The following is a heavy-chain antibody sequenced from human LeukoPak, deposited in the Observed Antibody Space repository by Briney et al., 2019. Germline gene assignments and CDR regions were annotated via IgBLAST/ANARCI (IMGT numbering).Heavy chain of an antibody. V-gene: IGHV4-38-2*02. CDR3: ASNPYSSSHNWFDP. D-gene: IGHD6-6*01. J-gene: IGHJ5*02. Sequence: SETLSLTCTVSGYSISSGYYWGWIRQPPGKGLEWIGSIYHSGSTYYNPSLKSRVIISVDTSKNQFSLKLSSVTAADTAVYYCASNPYSSSHNWFDPWGQGTLVTVSS. CDR1: GYSISSGYY. CDR2: IYHSGST.